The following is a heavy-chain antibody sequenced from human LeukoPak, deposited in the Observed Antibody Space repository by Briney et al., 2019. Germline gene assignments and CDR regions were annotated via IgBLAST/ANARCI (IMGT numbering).Heavy chain of an antibody. CDR1: GYTFTTYG. J-gene: IGHJ4*02. CDR2: ISPHTGNT. CDR3: GRDHRAQYYDSRGYVDY. Sequence: ASVKVSCKASGYTFTTYGISWVRQAPGQGPEWMGWISPHTGNTSYAPKFQGRVTMTTDTSTSTAYMEVRSLRADDTAVYYCGRDHRAQYYDSRGYVDYWGQGTLVTVSS. V-gene: IGHV1-18*01. D-gene: IGHD3-22*01.